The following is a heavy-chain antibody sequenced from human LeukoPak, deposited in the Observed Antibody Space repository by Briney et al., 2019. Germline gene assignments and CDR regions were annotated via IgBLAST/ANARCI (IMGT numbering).Heavy chain of an antibody. Sequence: GGSLRLSCAASGFTVSSNYMTWVRQAPGKGLEWVSVIYSGGTTYYADSVKARFIISRDNSKNMLFLQMNSLRAGDTAVYYCAGGGNSVLDYWGQGTLVTVSS. D-gene: IGHD4-23*01. CDR1: GFTVSSNY. J-gene: IGHJ4*02. V-gene: IGHV3-66*01. CDR3: AGGGNSVLDY. CDR2: IYSGGTT.